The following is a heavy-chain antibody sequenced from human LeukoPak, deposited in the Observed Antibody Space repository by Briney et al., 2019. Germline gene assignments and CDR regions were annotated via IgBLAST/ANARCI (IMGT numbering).Heavy chain of an antibody. Sequence: PSETLSLTCTVSGGSISGYYWSWIRQPPGKGLEWIGYLHYSGSTNYNPSLKSRVTISVDTSKNQFSLKLSSVTAADAAVYYCARGVHYYGSGSYYIPGRYYYYMDVWGKGTTVTVSS. CDR3: ARGVHYYGSGSYYIPGRYYYYMDV. D-gene: IGHD3-10*01. CDR2: LHYSGST. V-gene: IGHV4-59*12. J-gene: IGHJ6*03. CDR1: GGSISGYY.